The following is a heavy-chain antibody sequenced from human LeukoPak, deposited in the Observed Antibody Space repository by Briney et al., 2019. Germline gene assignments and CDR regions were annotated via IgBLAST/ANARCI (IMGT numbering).Heavy chain of an antibody. V-gene: IGHV3-23*01. CDR2: ISGSGGST. D-gene: IGHD3-22*01. Sequence: GGSLRLSCAASGFTFSSYAMCWVRQAPGKGLEWVSAISGSGGSTYYADSVKGRFTISRDNSKNTLYLQMNSLRAEDTAVYYCAGRDSSGYYFGHWFDPWGQGTLVTVSS. CDR1: GFTFSSYA. CDR3: AGRDSSGYYFGHWFDP. J-gene: IGHJ5*02.